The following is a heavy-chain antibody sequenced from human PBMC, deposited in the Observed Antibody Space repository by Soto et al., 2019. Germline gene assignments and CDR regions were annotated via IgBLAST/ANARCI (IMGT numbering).Heavy chain of an antibody. CDR3: AKGAFLDYYDSSGHQLY. Sequence: PGGSLRLSCASSGFTFSSYGMHCVRQSPGKGLEWVAVISHDGSNKYYADSVKGRFTISRDNSKNTLYLQMNSLRAEDTAVYYCAKGAFLDYYDSSGHQLYWGQGTLVSVSS. V-gene: IGHV3-30*18. CDR2: ISHDGSNK. D-gene: IGHD3-22*01. J-gene: IGHJ4*02. CDR1: GFTFSSYG.